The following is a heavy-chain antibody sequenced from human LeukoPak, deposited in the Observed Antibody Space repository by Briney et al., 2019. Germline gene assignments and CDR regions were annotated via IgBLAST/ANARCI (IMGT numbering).Heavy chain of an antibody. J-gene: IGHJ3*02. Sequence: NPSETLSLTCIVSGYSISSGYYWGWIRQPPGKGLEWIGSIYHSGSTYYNPSLKSRVTISVDTSKNQFSLKLSSVTAADTAVYYCARAVAGTPDAFDIWGQGTMVTVSS. CDR2: IYHSGST. CDR1: GYSISSGYY. CDR3: ARAVAGTPDAFDI. V-gene: IGHV4-38-2*02. D-gene: IGHD6-19*01.